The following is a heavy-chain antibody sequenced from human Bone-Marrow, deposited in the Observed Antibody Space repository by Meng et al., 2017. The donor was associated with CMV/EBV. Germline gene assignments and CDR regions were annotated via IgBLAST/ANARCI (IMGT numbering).Heavy chain of an antibody. V-gene: IGHV3-23*01. CDR1: GFTFSSYW. D-gene: IGHD2-15*01. CDR2: ISGSGGST. CDR3: AKAGVYGSGGSCYSSGYFDY. Sequence: GESLKISCSASGFTFSSYWMSWVRQAPGKGLEWVSAISGSGGSTYYADSVKGRFTISRDNSKNTLYLQMNSLRAEDTAVYYCAKAGVYGSGGSCYSSGYFDYWGQGTLVTVSS. J-gene: IGHJ4*02.